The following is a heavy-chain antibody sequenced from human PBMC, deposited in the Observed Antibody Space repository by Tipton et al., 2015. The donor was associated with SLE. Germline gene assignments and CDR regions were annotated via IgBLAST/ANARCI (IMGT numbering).Heavy chain of an antibody. J-gene: IGHJ4*02. V-gene: IGHV3-49*04. CDR1: GFTFGDYA. CDR3: TRGPQIYDFWSDFDY. Sequence: SLRLSCTASGFTFGDYAMSWVRQAPGKGLEWVGFIRSKAYGGTTEYAASVKGRFTISRDDSKSIAYLQMNSLKTEDTAVYYCTRGPQIYDFWSDFDYWGQGTLVTVSS. CDR2: IRSKAYGGTT. D-gene: IGHD3-3*01.